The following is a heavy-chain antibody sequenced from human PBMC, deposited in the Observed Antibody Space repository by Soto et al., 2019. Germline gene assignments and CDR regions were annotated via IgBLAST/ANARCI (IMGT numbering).Heavy chain of an antibody. CDR3: ARVRGRLLRFDP. Sequence: QPPGKGLEWIGYIYYSGSTNYNPSLKSRVTISVDTSKNQFSLKLSSVTAADTAVYYCARVRGRLLRFDPWGQGTLVTVSS. CDR2: IYYSGST. D-gene: IGHD2-15*01. J-gene: IGHJ5*02. V-gene: IGHV4-30-4*01.